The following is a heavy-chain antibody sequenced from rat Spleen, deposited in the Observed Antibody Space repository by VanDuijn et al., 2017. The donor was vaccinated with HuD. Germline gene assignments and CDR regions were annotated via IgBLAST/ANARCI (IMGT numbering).Heavy chain of an antibody. CDR1: GFTFNNYW. CDR3: TTDRRYYDDSYVMDA. D-gene: IGHD1-12*02. Sequence: EVQLVESGGGLVQPGRSLKLSCVASGFTFNNYWMTWIRQAPGKGLEWVASITNTGGSTYYPDSVKGRFTISRDNAKSTLYLQMNSLRSEDTATYYCTTDRRYYDDSYVMDAWGQGASVTVSS. J-gene: IGHJ4*01. CDR2: ITNTGGST. V-gene: IGHV5-31*01.